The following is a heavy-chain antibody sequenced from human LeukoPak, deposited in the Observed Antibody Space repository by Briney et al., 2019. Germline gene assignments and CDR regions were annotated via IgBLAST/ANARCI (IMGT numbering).Heavy chain of an antibody. D-gene: IGHD1-14*01. CDR2: IAYDGSRA. J-gene: IGHJ4*02. CDR1: GFTFGGYG. Sequence: GGSLRLSCAGSGFTFGGYGMHWFRQTPGKGLEWVAVIAYDGSRAFYADSVKGRFTISRDNSKNTMSVQMDDLRAEDTAVYYCTRYNNDHFDYRGQGTLVTVSS. V-gene: IGHV3-30*03. CDR3: TRYNNDHFDY.